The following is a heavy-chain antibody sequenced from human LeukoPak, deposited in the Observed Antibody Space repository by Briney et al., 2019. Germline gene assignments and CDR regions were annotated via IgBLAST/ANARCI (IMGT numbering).Heavy chain of an antibody. J-gene: IGHJ4*02. CDR2: INSDGSST. V-gene: IGHV3-74*01. CDR3: ARTQGF. CDR1: GFTFSSYW. Sequence: GGSLRLSCAASGFTFSSYWMHWVRQAPGRGLVWVSQINSDGSSTTYADSVKGRFTISRDNAKNTLYLQMNSLRVEDTAVYYCARTQGFWGQGTLVTVSS.